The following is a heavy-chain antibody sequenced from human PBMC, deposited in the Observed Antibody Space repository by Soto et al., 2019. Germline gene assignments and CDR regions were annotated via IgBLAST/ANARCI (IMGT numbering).Heavy chain of an antibody. CDR3: ARVRQGCSANSCYFDP. J-gene: IGHJ5*01. V-gene: IGHV4-4*02. Sequence: XATLSLTCTLSGGSVRAPDWWNWVRQSPDKGLEWIAEVHISGHSNYNPSLRSRVSVSIDSSKNQFYLNLNSVTAADTAIYYCARVRQGCSANSCYFDPWGQGTQVTVSS. CDR2: VHISGHS. D-gene: IGHD2-15*01. CDR1: GGSVRAPDW.